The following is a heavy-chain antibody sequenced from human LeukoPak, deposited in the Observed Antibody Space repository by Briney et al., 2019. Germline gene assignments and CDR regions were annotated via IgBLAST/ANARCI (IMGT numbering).Heavy chain of an antibody. Sequence: GGSLRLSCAASGFTFTNYAMTWVRQAPGKGLEWVSGISGRGGSAYYADSVNGRFTISRDNSKNTMYLQMSSLRAEDTAIYYCAKDLVVVVAAYYYGMDVWGQGTTVTVSS. CDR3: AKDLVVVVAAYYYGMDV. V-gene: IGHV3-23*01. D-gene: IGHD2-15*01. J-gene: IGHJ6*02. CDR1: GFTFTNYA. CDR2: ISGRGGSA.